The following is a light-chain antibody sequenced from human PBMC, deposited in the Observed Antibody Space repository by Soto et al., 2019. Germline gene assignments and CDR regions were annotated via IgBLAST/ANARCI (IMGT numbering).Light chain of an antibody. Sequence: DTQMTQSPSTLSASVGDRVTITCRASQSISNWLAWYQQRPGSDPKLLIYKASNIQSSVPSRFSGSGSGTEFTLTINSLHPDDFAIYYCQQYNTFLPTFGQGTKVEFK. CDR3: QQYNTFLPT. J-gene: IGKJ1*01. CDR1: QSISNW. V-gene: IGKV1-5*03. CDR2: KAS.